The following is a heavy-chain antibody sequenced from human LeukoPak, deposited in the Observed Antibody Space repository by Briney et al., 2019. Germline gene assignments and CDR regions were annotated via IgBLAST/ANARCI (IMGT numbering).Heavy chain of an antibody. CDR2: ISSSSSYI. CDR3: ARVSDYYDSSGYLTFDY. V-gene: IGHV3-21*01. CDR1: GFTFSSYS. J-gene: IGHJ4*02. D-gene: IGHD3-22*01. Sequence: GGSLRLSCAASGFTFSSYSMNWVRQAPGKGLEWVSSISSSSSYIYYADSVKGRFTISRDNAKNSLYLQMSSLRAEDTAVYYCARVSDYYDSSGYLTFDYWGQGTLVTVSS.